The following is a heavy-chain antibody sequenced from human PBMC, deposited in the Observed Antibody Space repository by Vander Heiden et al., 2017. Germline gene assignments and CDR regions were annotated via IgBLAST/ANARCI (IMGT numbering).Heavy chain of an antibody. CDR3: AREPPSYYDSSGYSVY. Sequence: EVQLVESGGGLVKPGGSLRLSCAPAGFTFRSYSMNWVRQAPGKGLEWVSSISSSSSYIYYADSVKGRFTISRDNAKNSLYLQMNSLRAEDTAVYYCAREPPSYYDSSGYSVYWGQGTLVTVSS. D-gene: IGHD3-22*01. CDR2: ISSSSSYI. CDR1: GFTFRSYS. J-gene: IGHJ4*02. V-gene: IGHV3-21*01.